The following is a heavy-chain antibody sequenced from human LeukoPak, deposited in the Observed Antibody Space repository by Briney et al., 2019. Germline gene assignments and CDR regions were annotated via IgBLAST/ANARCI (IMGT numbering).Heavy chain of an antibody. Sequence: PSGTLSLTCAVSGGSISSSDWWSWVRRPPGKGLEWIGEIYHSGSTNYNPSLKSRVTISVDESKNQFSLKLSSVTAADTAVYYCARDRRSEGGVRASFDYWGQGTLVTVSS. V-gene: IGHV4-4*02. J-gene: IGHJ4*02. CDR3: ARDRRSEGGVRASFDY. D-gene: IGHD3-10*01. CDR1: GGSISSSDW. CDR2: IYHSGST.